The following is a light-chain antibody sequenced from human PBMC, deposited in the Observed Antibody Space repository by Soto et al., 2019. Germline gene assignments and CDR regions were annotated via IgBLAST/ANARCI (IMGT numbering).Light chain of an antibody. Sequence: QSVLTQPPSVSEAPRQRVTISCSESSSNIGNNAVNWYQQLPGKAPKLLIYYDDLLPSGVSDRFSGSKSGTSASLAISGLQSEDEADYYCAARDDSLNGLVFGTGTKVTVL. CDR3: AARDDSLNGLV. CDR1: SSNIGNNA. CDR2: YDD. V-gene: IGLV1-36*01. J-gene: IGLJ1*01.